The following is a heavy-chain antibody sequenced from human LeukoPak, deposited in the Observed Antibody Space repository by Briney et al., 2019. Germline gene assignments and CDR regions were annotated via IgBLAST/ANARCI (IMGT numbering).Heavy chain of an antibody. J-gene: IGHJ4*02. D-gene: IGHD4-11*01. V-gene: IGHV3-33*06. Sequence: GGSLTLSCVASQFTFSHYGMHWVRQAPGKGLEWVAVIWNDGSNQYYADSVKGRFTISRDNSQNTVYLQMNSLRAEGTAVYYCAKDAQRGFDYSNSLEYWGQGTLVTVSS. CDR2: IWNDGSNQ. CDR3: AKDAQRGFDYSNSLEY. CDR1: QFTFSHYG.